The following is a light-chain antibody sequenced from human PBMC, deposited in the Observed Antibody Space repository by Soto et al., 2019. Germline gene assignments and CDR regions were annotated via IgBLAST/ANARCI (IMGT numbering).Light chain of an antibody. Sequence: EIVLTPSPATLSLSPVEIANLSFRASQSVGTFFAWHQQKPGQAPRLLIYDASNRATGIPARFSGSGSGTDFTLTISSLQPDDFATYYCQSYNTYSRKCGQGTQGDIK. V-gene: IGKV3-11*01. CDR1: QSVGTF. CDR2: DAS. J-gene: IGKJ1*01. CDR3: QSYNTYSRK.